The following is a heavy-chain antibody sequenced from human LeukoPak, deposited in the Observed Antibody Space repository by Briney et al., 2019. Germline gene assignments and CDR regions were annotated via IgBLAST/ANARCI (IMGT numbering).Heavy chain of an antibody. V-gene: IGHV3-23*01. CDR3: AKSLGYGSGNFYFDY. CDR2: VSGSGDNI. J-gene: IGHJ4*02. CDR1: GFTFSNYV. Sequence: GGSLRLSCAASGFTFSNYVMNWVRQAPGKGLEWVSTVSGSGDNIYYADSVKGRFTISRDNSRNTLNLKMNSLRAEDTAIYYCAKSLGYGSGNFYFDYWGQGTLVTVSS. D-gene: IGHD3-10*01.